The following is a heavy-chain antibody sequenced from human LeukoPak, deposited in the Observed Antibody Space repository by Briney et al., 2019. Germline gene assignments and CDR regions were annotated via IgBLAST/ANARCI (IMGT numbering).Heavy chain of an antibody. CDR2: ISSTSSYI. CDR1: GFTFSKYA. D-gene: IGHD3-10*01. Sequence: GGSLRLSRAPSGFTFSKYAMNWVRQAPGKGLEWVSSISSTSSYIYYADSVKGRFTISRDNAKNSLYLQMNSLRAEDTAVYYCARTNYAYASGNYYALDYWGQGTLVTVPS. V-gene: IGHV3-21*01. J-gene: IGHJ4*02. CDR3: ARTNYAYASGNYYALDY.